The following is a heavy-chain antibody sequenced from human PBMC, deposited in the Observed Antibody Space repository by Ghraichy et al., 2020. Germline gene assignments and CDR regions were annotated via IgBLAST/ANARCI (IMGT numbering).Heavy chain of an antibody. V-gene: IGHV1-2*06. CDR3: ARGSAWYGDA. J-gene: IGHJ4*02. CDR2: INPSRGGT. D-gene: IGHD6-13*01. CDR1: GYTFTAYY. Sequence: ASVKVSCKTSGYTFTAYYLHWVRQAPGQGLEWMGRINPSRGGTNYAQKFQGRVTMTRDTSISSAYMELSRLRSDDTAVYYCARGSAWYGDAWGQGTLVTVSS.